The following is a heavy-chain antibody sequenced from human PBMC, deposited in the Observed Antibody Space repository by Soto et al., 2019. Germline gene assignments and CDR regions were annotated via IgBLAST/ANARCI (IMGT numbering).Heavy chain of an antibody. Sequence: EVQLLESGGGLVQPGGSLRLSCAASGFTFSSYAMSWVRQAPGKGLEWVSGISGSGGSTYYADTVKGRFTIYRDNSKNTLYPQMTRLRAEDTAVYYCAKASGWFGEFDYWGQGDLVTVSS. CDR1: GFTFSSYA. J-gene: IGHJ4*02. CDR3: AKASGWFGEFDY. CDR2: ISGSGGST. D-gene: IGHD3-10*01. V-gene: IGHV3-23*01.